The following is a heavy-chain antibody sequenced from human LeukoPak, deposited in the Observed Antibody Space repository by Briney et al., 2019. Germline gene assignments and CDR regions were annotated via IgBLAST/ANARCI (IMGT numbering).Heavy chain of an antibody. V-gene: IGHV1-2*02. Sequence: GASVKVSCKASGYTSTGYYMHWVRQAPGQGLEWMGWINPNSGGTNYAQKFQGRVTMTRDTSISTAYMELSRLRSDDTAVYYCARTYYYDSSGSGFDYWGQGTLVTVSS. D-gene: IGHD3-22*01. CDR3: ARTYYYDSSGSGFDY. CDR2: INPNSGGT. J-gene: IGHJ4*02. CDR1: GYTSTGYY.